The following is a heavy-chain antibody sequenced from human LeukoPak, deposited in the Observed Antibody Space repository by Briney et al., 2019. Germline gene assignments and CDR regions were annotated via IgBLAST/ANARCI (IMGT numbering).Heavy chain of an antibody. D-gene: IGHD6-13*01. Sequence: GGSLRLSCAASGFTFSSYAMSWVRQAPGKGLEWVSSISSISNHIYYADSVKGRFAISRDNAKNLVYLQMNSLRTEDTAIYYCAREGSTSWFWYFDCWGQGTLVTVSS. CDR2: ISSISNHI. V-gene: IGHV3-21*01. CDR1: GFTFSSYA. CDR3: AREGSTSWFWYFDC. J-gene: IGHJ4*02.